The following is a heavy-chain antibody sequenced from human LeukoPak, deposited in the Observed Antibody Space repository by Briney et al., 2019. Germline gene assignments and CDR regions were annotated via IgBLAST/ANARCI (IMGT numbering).Heavy chain of an antibody. D-gene: IGHD2-2*01. V-gene: IGHV4-59*01. Sequence: SETLSLTCTVSGGSISNYYWSWIRQPPGKGLEWIGYIYYSGSTNYNPSLESRVTISVDTSKNQFSLKLSSVTAADTAVYYCARTTEGYCRSTSCYGFYYSYYMDVWGKGTTVTISS. J-gene: IGHJ6*03. CDR1: GGSISNYY. CDR3: ARTTEGYCRSTSCYGFYYSYYMDV. CDR2: IYYSGST.